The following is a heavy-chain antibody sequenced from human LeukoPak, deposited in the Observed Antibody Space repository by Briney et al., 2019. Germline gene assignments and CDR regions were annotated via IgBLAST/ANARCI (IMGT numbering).Heavy chain of an antibody. CDR2: IYYSGST. CDR1: GYSISSGYY. Sequence: ASETVSLTCAVSGYSISSGYYWGWIRQPPGKGLEWIGSIYYSGSTYYNPSLKSRVTISVDTSKNQFSLKLSSVTAADTAVYYCARRGSSYDFWSGYQPYFDYWGQGTLVTVSS. CDR3: ARRGSSYDFWSGYQPYFDY. D-gene: IGHD3-3*01. J-gene: IGHJ4*02. V-gene: IGHV4-38-2*01.